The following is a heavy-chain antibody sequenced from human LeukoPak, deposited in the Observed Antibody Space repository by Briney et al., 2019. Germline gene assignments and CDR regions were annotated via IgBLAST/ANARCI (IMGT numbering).Heavy chain of an antibody. J-gene: IGHJ4*02. D-gene: IGHD3-3*01. V-gene: IGHV3-23*01. CDR2: ISTSGGNT. Sequence: GGSLRLSCAASGFSFSSLAMTWVRQAPGKGLDWVSGISTSGGNTYYADSVKGRFIISRDNSKNTLYLQMNSLRAEDTAVYYCATYDFWSGYLAGESYYFDYWGQGTLVTVSS. CDR1: GFSFSSLA. CDR3: ATYDFWSGYLAGESYYFDY.